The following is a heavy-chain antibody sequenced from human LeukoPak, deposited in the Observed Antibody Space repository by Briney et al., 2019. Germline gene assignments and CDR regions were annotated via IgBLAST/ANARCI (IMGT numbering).Heavy chain of an antibody. CDR3: ARDPRSSSHDAFDI. CDR2: IKQDGSEK. Sequence: GGSLRLSCAASGFTFSSYSMNWVRQAPGKGLEWVANIKQDGSEKYYVDSVKGRFTISRDNAKNSLYLQMHSLRAEDTAVYYCARDPRSSSHDAFDIWGQGTMVTVSS. V-gene: IGHV3-7*01. D-gene: IGHD6-6*01. J-gene: IGHJ3*02. CDR1: GFTFSSYS.